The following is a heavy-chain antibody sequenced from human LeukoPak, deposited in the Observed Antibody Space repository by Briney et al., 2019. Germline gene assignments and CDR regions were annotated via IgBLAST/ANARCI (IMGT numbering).Heavy chain of an antibody. V-gene: IGHV1-18*01. J-gene: IGHJ6*02. CDR2: ISVYNGNT. CDR3: ARGKVTAATPVYYYGMDV. Sequence: ASGKVSCKASGYTFTSYGIRWGRQAPGQGVGGRGWISVYNGNTNYAQKLQGRVTMTTDTSTSTAYMELRSLRSDDAAVYYCARGKVTAATPVYYYGMDVWGQGTTVTVSS. CDR1: GYTFTSYG. D-gene: IGHD2-15*01.